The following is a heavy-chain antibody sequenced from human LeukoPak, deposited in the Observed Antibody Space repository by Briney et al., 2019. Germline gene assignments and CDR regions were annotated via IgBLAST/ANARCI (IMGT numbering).Heavy chain of an antibody. D-gene: IGHD2-21*01. CDR3: ARDVDRFDY. J-gene: IGHJ4*02. Sequence: SETLSLTCSVSGYSISSGHYWGWIRQPPGKGLEWIGSIYHSGPTYYNPSHKSRVTISVDTSKNHFSLTLSFVTAADTAVYYCARDVDRFDYWGQGTLVTVSS. CDR1: GYSISSGHY. CDR2: IYHSGPT. V-gene: IGHV4-38-2*02.